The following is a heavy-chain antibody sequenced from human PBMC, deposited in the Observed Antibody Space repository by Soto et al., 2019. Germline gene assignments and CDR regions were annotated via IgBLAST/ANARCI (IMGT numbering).Heavy chain of an antibody. J-gene: IGHJ6*02. CDR3: ARGDGGYCSSTSCRIYYYYGMDV. CDR1: GFTFSSYG. CDR2: IWYDGSNK. D-gene: IGHD2-2*01. V-gene: IGHV3-33*01. Sequence: QVQLVESGGGVVQPGRSLRLSCAASGFTFSSYGMHWVRQAPGKGLEWVAVIWYDGSNKYYADSVKGRFTISRDNSKNTLYLQMNSLRAEDTAVYYCARGDGGYCSSTSCRIYYYYGMDVWGQGTTVTVSS.